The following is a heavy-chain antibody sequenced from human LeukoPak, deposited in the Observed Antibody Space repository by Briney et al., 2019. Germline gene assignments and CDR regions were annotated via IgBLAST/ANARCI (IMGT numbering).Heavy chain of an antibody. V-gene: IGHV4-59*01. CDR3: ARLRGNYFPDY. Sequence: KPSETLSLTCTVSGGSISGYYWTWIRQPPGKGLEWIGYIYYSRSTNYNPSLKSRVTISVDTSKNQFSLRLSSVTAADTAVYYCARLRGNYFPDYWGQGTLVTVSS. D-gene: IGHD4-11*01. CDR2: IYYSRST. CDR1: GGSISGYY. J-gene: IGHJ4*02.